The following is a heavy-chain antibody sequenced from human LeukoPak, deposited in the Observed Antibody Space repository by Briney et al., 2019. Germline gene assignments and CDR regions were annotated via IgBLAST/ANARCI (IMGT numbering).Heavy chain of an antibody. CDR1: GGTFSSYA. CDR3: ARDLYYYDSSGYSPYYFDY. D-gene: IGHD3-22*01. V-gene: IGHV1-69*05. CDR2: IIPIFGTA. Sequence: ASVKVSCKXSGGTFSSYAISWVRQAPGQGLEWMGRIIPIFGTANYAQKFQGRVTITTDESTSTAYMELSSLRSEDTAVYYCARDLYYYDSSGYSPYYFDYWGQGTLVTVSS. J-gene: IGHJ4*02.